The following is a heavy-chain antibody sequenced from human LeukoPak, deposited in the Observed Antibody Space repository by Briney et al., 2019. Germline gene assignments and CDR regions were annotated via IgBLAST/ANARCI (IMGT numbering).Heavy chain of an antibody. D-gene: IGHD6-19*01. CDR1: GYTFTGYY. CDR3: ARVDANRYSSGWYY. Sequence: ASVKVSCKASGYTFTGYYMHWVRQAPGQGLEWMGWINPNSGGTNYAQKFQGRVTMTMDTSISSAYMELSRLRSDDTAVYYCARVDANRYSSGWYYWGQGTLVTVSS. J-gene: IGHJ4*02. V-gene: IGHV1-2*02. CDR2: INPNSGGT.